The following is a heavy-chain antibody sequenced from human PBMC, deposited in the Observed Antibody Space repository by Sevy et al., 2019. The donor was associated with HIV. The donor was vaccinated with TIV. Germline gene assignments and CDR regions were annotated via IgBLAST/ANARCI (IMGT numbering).Heavy chain of an antibody. CDR2: ISFDGRNE. D-gene: IGHD2-8*01. V-gene: IGHV3-30*04. CDR3: ARDHCTDGACFKSGYFDY. Sequence: GGSLRLSCAASGFTFGNHVIHWVRQAPGKGLEWVAIISFDGRNERYADSVKGRFTISRDNSKNTVYLQMTRLRTEDVAVYYCARDHCTDGACFKSGYFDYWGQGTLVTVSS. CDR1: GFTFGNHV. J-gene: IGHJ4*01.